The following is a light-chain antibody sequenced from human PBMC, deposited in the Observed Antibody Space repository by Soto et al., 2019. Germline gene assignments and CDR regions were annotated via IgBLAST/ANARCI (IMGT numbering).Light chain of an antibody. CDR1: SSNIGSNT. V-gene: IGLV1-44*01. Sequence: QSVLTQPPSTSGTPGQRVTISCSGSSSNIGSNTVHWYQQIPGTAPKLLIYTNNQRSSGVSDRFSGSTSDTAASLVIIGRQYADEADYYCATWYNGLTGVVFGGGTKLTVL. CDR3: ATWYNGLTGVV. J-gene: IGLJ2*01. CDR2: TNN.